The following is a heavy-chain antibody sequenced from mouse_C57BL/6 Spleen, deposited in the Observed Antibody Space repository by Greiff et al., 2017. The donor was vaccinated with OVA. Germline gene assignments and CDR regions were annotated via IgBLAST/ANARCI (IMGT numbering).Heavy chain of an antibody. Sequence: VKLVESGPGLVQPSQSLSITCTVSGFSLTSYGVHWVRQSPGKGLAWLGVIWSGGSTDYNAAFISRLSLSKDNSKSQVFFKMNSLQADDTAIYYCARKDPYAMDYWGQGTSVTVSS. V-gene: IGHV2-2*01. CDR1: GFSLTSYG. CDR3: ARKDPYAMDY. CDR2: IWSGGST. J-gene: IGHJ4*01.